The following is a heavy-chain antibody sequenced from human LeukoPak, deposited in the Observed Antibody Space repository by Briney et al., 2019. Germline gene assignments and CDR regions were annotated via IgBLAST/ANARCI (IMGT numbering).Heavy chain of an antibody. CDR3: ARAPTGHLFDY. CDR2: VSWDGGST. J-gene: IGHJ4*02. CDR1: GFTFNDYT. D-gene: IGHD3-9*01. V-gene: IGHV3-43*01. Sequence: GGSLRLSCAASGFTFNDYTMHWVRQRPGEGLEWVSLVSWDGGSTSYADSVRGRFTISRDNTKDSLFLQMNRLRTEDTALYYCARAPTGHLFDYWGQGTLVTVYS.